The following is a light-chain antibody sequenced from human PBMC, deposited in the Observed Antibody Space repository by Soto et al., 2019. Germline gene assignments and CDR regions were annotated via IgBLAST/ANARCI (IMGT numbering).Light chain of an antibody. V-gene: IGLV2-23*03. CDR3: CSYAGTRTFYV. J-gene: IGLJ1*01. Sequence: QSALTQPASVSGSPGQSITISCTGTSSDVGSYNLVSWYQQHPDKAPKLIIYEGSKRPSGVSSRFSGSKSGNTASLTISGLQAEDEADYHCCSYAGTRTFYVFGTGTKVTVL. CDR2: EGS. CDR1: SSDVGSYNL.